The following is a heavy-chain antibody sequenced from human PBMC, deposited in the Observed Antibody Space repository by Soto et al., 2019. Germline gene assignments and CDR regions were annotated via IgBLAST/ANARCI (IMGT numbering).Heavy chain of an antibody. CDR1: GFTFSSYA. CDR3: AKAPSPGRFSDGYDAYYFDY. V-gene: IGHV3-23*01. Sequence: GGSLRLSCAASGFTFSSYAMSWVRQAPGKGLEWVSAISGSGGSTYYADSVKGRFTISRDNSKNTLYLQMNSLRAEDTAVYYCAKAPSPGRFSDGYDAYYFDYWGQGTLVTVSS. J-gene: IGHJ4*02. CDR2: ISGSGGST. D-gene: IGHD5-12*01.